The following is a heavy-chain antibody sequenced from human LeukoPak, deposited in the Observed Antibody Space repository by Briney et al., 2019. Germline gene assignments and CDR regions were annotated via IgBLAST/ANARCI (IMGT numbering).Heavy chain of an antibody. V-gene: IGHV3-74*01. D-gene: IGHD3-10*01. CDR2: INTDGRTT. CDR3: GRNYYGSGSYYPLDS. J-gene: IGHJ4*02. Sequence: GGSLRLSCAASGFTFNTYWMHWVRQDSGKGLVWVSRINTDGRTTSYADSVKGRFTISRDNAKSSLYLQMNSLRAEDTAVYYCGRNYYGSGSYYPLDSWGQGTLVTVSS. CDR1: GFTFNTYW.